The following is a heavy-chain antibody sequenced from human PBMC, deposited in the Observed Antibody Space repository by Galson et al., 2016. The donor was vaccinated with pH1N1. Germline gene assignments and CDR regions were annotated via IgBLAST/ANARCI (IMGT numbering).Heavy chain of an antibody. Sequence: ETLSLTCDVSGDSIISPYYWGWFRQPPGRGLEWIGSVYHSGSTYFNSSLKSRVTISVDTSKNQFSLNPRSVTAADTSVYYCARSAYSGVWWYWGLGILVTGSS. J-gene: IGHJ4*02. CDR2: VYHSGST. CDR3: ARSAYSGVWWY. CDR1: GDSIISPYY. D-gene: IGHD2-21*01. V-gene: IGHV4-38-2*01.